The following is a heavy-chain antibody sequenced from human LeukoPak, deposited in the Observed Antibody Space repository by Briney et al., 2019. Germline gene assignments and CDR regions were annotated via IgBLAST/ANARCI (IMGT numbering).Heavy chain of an antibody. J-gene: IGHJ3*02. D-gene: IGHD5-18*01. CDR2: IYPGDSDT. CDR1: GYTFTNYW. Sequence: GESLKISCKGSGYTFTNYWIGWVRQMPGKGLECMGIIYPGDSDTRYSPSFQGQVTISADKPISTAYLQWSSLKASDTAMYHCARGTGQYNYGHRGAFDTWGQGTMVTVSS. CDR3: ARGTGQYNYGHRGAFDT. V-gene: IGHV5-51*04.